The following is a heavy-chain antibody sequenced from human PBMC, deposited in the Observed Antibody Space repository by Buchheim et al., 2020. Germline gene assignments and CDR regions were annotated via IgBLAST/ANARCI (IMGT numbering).Heavy chain of an antibody. D-gene: IGHD1-26*01. V-gene: IGHV1-69*02. J-gene: IGHJ4*02. Sequence: QVQLVQSGAEVKKPGSSVKVSCKASGGTFSSYTISWVRQAPGQGLEWMGRIIPILGIANYAQKFQGRVTITADKSTRTASMELSSLRSEDTAVYYCASHPGIRANTPPSNWGQGTL. CDR3: ASHPGIRANTPPSN. CDR2: IIPILGIA. CDR1: GGTFSSYT.